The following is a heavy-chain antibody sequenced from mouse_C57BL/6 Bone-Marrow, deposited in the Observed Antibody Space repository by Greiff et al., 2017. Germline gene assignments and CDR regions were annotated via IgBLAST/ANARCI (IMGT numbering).Heavy chain of an antibody. Sequence: LQESGPELVKPGASVKISCKASGYAFSSSWMNWVKQRPGKGLEWIGRIYPGDGDTNYNGKFKGKATLTADKSSSTAYMQLSSLTSEDSAVYFCARGDGGAMDYWGQGTSVTVSS. CDR2: IYPGDGDT. D-gene: IGHD2-3*01. V-gene: IGHV1-82*01. CDR1: GYAFSSSW. J-gene: IGHJ4*01. CDR3: ARGDGGAMDY.